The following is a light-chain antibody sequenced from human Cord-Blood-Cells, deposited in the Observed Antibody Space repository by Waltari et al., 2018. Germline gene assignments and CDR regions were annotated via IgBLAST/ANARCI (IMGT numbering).Light chain of an antibody. CDR2: GSS. V-gene: IGKV3-20*01. CDR3: QQYGSSPLT. CDR1: QSVSSSY. Sequence: EIVLTQSPGTLSLSPGERAPLSCGASQSVSSSYLAWYKQKPDQAPRRLIYGSSSWATGIPDRFSGSGAGTDFTLTISRLDPEDFAVYYGQQYGSSPLTVGGGTKVEIK. J-gene: IGKJ4*01.